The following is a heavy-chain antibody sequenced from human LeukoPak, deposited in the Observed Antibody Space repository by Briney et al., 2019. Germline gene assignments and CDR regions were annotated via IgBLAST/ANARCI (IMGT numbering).Heavy chain of an antibody. CDR3: AKDTPGLETIAVAGLDY. Sequence: GRSLRLSCAASGFTFSSYGMHWVRQAPGKGLEWVAVISYDGSNKYYADSVKGRLTISRDNSKNTLYLQMNSLRAEDTAVYYCAKDTPGLETIAVAGLDYWGQGTLVTVSS. J-gene: IGHJ4*02. D-gene: IGHD6-19*01. V-gene: IGHV3-30*18. CDR1: GFTFSSYG. CDR2: ISYDGSNK.